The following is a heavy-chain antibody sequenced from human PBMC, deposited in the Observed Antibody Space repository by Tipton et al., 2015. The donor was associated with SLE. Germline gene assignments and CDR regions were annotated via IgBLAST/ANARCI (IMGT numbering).Heavy chain of an antibody. D-gene: IGHD2-15*01. CDR3: ARTGGRDAFDF. V-gene: IGHV4-61*02. Sequence: TLSLTCTVSGGSISSGSYYWSWIRQPAGKGLEWIGSIYHNESPYYNATLKSRVTMSVDTSKNQFSLKLSFVTAADTAVYYCARTGGRDAFDFWGQGTLVTVSS. CDR2: IYHNESP. J-gene: IGHJ3*01. CDR1: GGSISSGSYY.